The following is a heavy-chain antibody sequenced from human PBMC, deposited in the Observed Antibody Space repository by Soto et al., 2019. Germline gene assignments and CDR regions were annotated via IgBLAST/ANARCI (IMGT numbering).Heavy chain of an antibody. D-gene: IGHD1-26*01. CDR1: GFTFSSYS. CDR3: ARSVGFYYGMDV. J-gene: IGHJ6*02. V-gene: IGHV3-48*01. Sequence: GGSLRLSCAASGFTFSSYSMNWVRQAPGKGLEWVSYISSSNTTIHYADTVKGRFTISRDNAKNSLYLQMKSLRAEDTAVYYCARSVGFYYGMDVWGQGTTVTVSS. CDR2: ISSSNTTI.